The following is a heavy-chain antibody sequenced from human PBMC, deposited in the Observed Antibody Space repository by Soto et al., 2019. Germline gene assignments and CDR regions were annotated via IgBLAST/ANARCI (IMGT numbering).Heavy chain of an antibody. CDR1: GYTFTSYG. CDR2: ISAYNGNT. CDR3: ARTAMAYYYYGMDV. V-gene: IGHV1-18*01. Sequence: ASVKVSCKASGYTFTSYGISWVRQAPGQGLEWMGWISAYNGNTNYAQKPQGRVTMTTDTSTSTAYMELRSLRSDDTAVYYCARTAMAYYYYGMDVWGQGTTVTVSS. J-gene: IGHJ6*02. D-gene: IGHD5-18*01.